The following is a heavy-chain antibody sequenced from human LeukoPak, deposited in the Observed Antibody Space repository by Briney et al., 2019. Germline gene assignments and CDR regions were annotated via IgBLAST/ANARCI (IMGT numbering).Heavy chain of an antibody. V-gene: IGHV3-30*03. J-gene: IGHJ4*02. CDR1: GFIFSTYG. D-gene: IGHD3-3*01. CDR2: ISNDGSRK. Sequence: PGGSLRLSCVASGFIFSTYGLHWVRQSPGKGLEWVAIISNDGSRKYYAHSVEGRFTISRDNSKNTLYLQMDSLRAEDTAVYYCARDRAWNYFDYWGQGTLVTVSS. CDR3: ARDRAWNYFDY.